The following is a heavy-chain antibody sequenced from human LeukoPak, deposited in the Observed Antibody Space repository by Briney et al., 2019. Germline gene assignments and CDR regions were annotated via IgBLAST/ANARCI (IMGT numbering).Heavy chain of an antibody. J-gene: IGHJ1*01. CDR2: ISGSGGST. D-gene: IGHD6-13*01. V-gene: IGHV3-23*01. Sequence: GGSLRLSCAASGFTFSSYAMSRVRQAPGKGLEWVSAISGSGGSTYYADSVKGRFTISRDNSKNTLYLQMNSLRAEDTAVYYCAKDASYSSSPEYFQHWGQGTLVTVSS. CDR3: AKDASYSSSPEYFQH. CDR1: GFTFSSYA.